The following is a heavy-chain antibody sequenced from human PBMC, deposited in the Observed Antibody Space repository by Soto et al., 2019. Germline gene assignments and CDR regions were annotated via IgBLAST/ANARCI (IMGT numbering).Heavy chain of an antibody. J-gene: IGHJ6*02. CDR1: GFTFSSFA. Sequence: EVQLLESGGGLVQPGGSLRLSCAASGFTFSSFAMSWVRQAPGKGLEWVSAISGSGGSTYYADSVKGRFTISRDNSKNTLYLQMISLRAEDTAVYFCAKENYYYYGMDVWGQGTTVTVSS. V-gene: IGHV3-23*01. CDR2: ISGSGGST. CDR3: AKENYYYYGMDV.